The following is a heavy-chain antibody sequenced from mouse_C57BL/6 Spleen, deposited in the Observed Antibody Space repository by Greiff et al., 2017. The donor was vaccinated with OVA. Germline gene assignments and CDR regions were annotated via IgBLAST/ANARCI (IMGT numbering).Heavy chain of an antibody. Sequence: QVQLQQPGAELVKPGASVKLSCKASGYTFTSYWMHWVKQRPGRGLEWIGRIDPNSGGTKYNEKFKSKATLTVDKPSSTAYMPLSSLTSEDSAVDVCARPYGSSSDYFDDWGQGTTRTVSS. CDR3: ARPYGSSSDYFDD. D-gene: IGHD1-1*01. V-gene: IGHV1-72*01. J-gene: IGHJ2*01. CDR1: GYTFTSYW. CDR2: IDPNSGGT.